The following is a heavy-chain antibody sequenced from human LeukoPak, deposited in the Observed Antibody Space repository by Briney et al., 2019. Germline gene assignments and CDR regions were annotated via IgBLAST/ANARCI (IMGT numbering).Heavy chain of an antibody. CDR1: GGSFSGYY. D-gene: IGHD3-10*01. V-gene: IGHV4-34*01. Sequence: TSETLSLTCAVCGGSFSGYYWSWIRQPPGKGLEWIGEINHSGSTNYNPSLKSRVTISVDTSKNQFSLKLSSVTAADTAVYYCARGLGVRGVYYFDYWGQGTLVTVSS. CDR3: ARGLGVRGVYYFDY. J-gene: IGHJ4*02. CDR2: INHSGST.